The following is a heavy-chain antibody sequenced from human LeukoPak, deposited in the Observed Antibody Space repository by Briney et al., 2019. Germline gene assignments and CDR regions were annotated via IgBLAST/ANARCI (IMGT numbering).Heavy chain of an antibody. CDR3: ARDRRLQLWSPAGFDY. CDR1: GFTFQNYA. Sequence: GGSLRLSCAASGFTFQNYAMSWVRQAPGKGLEWVSSISSSGVYIYYADSVKGRFTISRDNAKNSLYLQMNSLRADDTAVYYCARDRRLQLWSPAGFDYWGQGTLVTASS. V-gene: IGHV3-21*01. CDR2: ISSSGVYI. J-gene: IGHJ4*02. D-gene: IGHD5-18*01.